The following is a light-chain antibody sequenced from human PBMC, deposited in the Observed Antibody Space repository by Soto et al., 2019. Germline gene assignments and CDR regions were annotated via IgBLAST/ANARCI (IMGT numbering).Light chain of an antibody. Sequence: EIVMTQSPATVSLSPGESTSLSCRASRTIGTNLGWYQQKPGQAPRLLISKTSNRATGIPARFSGSGSGTEFTLTITSLQSEDIAVYYCQQYSDWPVTFGLGTKVEFK. CDR3: QQYSDWPVT. CDR1: RTIGTN. J-gene: IGKJ1*01. V-gene: IGKV3-15*01. CDR2: KTS.